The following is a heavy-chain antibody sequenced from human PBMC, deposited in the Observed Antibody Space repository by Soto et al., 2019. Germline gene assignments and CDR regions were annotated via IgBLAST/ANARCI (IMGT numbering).Heavy chain of an antibody. CDR2: IIPIFGTA. V-gene: IGHV1-69*06. D-gene: IGHD5-12*01. Sequence: GASVKVSCKASGGTFSSYAISWVRQAPGQGLEWMGGIIPIFGTANYAQKFQGRVTITADKSTSTAYMELSSLRSEDTAVYYCARGQRGYSGYDPGVYYYYGMDVWGQGTTVTVPS. CDR3: ARGQRGYSGYDPGVYYYYGMDV. CDR1: GGTFSSYA. J-gene: IGHJ6*02.